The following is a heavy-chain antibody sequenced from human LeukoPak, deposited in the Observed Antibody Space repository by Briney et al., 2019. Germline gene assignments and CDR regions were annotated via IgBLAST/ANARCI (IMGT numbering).Heavy chain of an antibody. CDR1: GGSISSYY. J-gene: IGHJ6*03. CDR2: IYYSGST. CDR3: ARVPGGDYVRYYYYYYMDV. V-gene: IGHV4-59*01. Sequence: NPSETLSLXCTVSGGSISSYYWSWIRQPPGKGLEWIGYIYYSGSTNYNPSLKSRVTISVDTSKNQFSLKLSPVTAADTAVYYCARVPGGDYVRYYYYYYMDVWGKGTTVTVSS. D-gene: IGHD4-17*01.